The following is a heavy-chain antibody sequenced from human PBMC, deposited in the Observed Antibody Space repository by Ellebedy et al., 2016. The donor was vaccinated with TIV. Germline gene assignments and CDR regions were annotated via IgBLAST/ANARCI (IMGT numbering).Heavy chain of an antibody. D-gene: IGHD2-21*01. CDR3: ARGRNRGLYFDF. CDR1: GGSINSAGYY. CDR2: INYSGSS. Sequence: SETLSLXXTVSGGSINSAGYYWTWIRQPPGKGLDWIGYINYSGSSDYPPSLKSRATISIDTSQNQFSLRLTSVTAADTAVYYCARGRNRGLYFDFWGQGTLVTVSS. V-gene: IGHV4-31*03. J-gene: IGHJ4*02.